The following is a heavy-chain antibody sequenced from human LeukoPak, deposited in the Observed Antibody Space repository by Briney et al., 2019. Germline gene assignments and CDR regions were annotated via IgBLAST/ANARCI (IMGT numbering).Heavy chain of an antibody. V-gene: IGHV4-4*07. CDR3: ARGGKATVVTM. J-gene: IGHJ4*02. Sequence: SETLSLTCTVSGGSINSYYWSWIRLPAGKGLAWIGRIYSSGSTNYNPSLKSRVSMSVDTSKNQFSLKLTSVTAADTAVYYCARGGKATVVTMWGQGILVTVSS. CDR1: GGSINSYY. D-gene: IGHD4-23*01. CDR2: IYSSGST.